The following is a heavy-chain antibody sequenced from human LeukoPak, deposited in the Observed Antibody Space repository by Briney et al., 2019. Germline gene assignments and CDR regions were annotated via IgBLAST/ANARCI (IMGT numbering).Heavy chain of an antibody. Sequence: GGSLRLSCAASGFTFSSYSMNWVRQAPGKGLXXXXSISSSSSYIYYADSVKGRFTISRDNAKNSLYLQMNSLRAEDTAVYYCATPPRGILTGYYDYWGQGTLVTVSS. D-gene: IGHD3-9*01. V-gene: IGHV3-21*01. J-gene: IGHJ4*02. CDR1: GFTFSSYS. CDR3: ATPPRGILTGYYDY. CDR2: ISSSSSYI.